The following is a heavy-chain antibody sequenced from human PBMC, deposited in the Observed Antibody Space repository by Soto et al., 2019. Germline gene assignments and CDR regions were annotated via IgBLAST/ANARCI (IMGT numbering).Heavy chain of an antibody. J-gene: IGHJ5*02. CDR1: GGSISSNNW. CDR2: IHHSGTT. CDR3: ARVRQYCSSSSCYLDP. V-gene: IGHV4-4*02. D-gene: IGHD2-2*01. Sequence: SETLSLTCAVSGGSISSNNWWNWVRQPPGKGLEWIGEIHHSGTTNYNPSLKSRVTISVDKSKNQFSLKLNSVTAADTAVYYCARVRQYCSSSSCYLDPWGQGTLVTVS.